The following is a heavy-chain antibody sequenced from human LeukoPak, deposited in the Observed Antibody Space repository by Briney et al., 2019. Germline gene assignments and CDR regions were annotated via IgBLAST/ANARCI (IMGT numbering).Heavy chain of an antibody. V-gene: IGHV4-31*03. D-gene: IGHD6-6*01. J-gene: IGHJ4*02. CDR1: GGSISSGGYY. Sequence: SETLSLTCTVSGGSISSGGYYWSWIRQHPGKGLEWIGYIYYSGSTCYNPSLKSRVTISVDTSKNQFSLKLSSVTAADTAVYYCARSGGSSTVHDYWGQGTLVTVSS. CDR3: ARSGGSSTVHDY. CDR2: IYYSGST.